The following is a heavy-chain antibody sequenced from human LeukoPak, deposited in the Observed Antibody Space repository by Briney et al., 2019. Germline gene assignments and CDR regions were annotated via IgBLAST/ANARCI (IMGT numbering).Heavy chain of an antibody. Sequence: ASVKVSYKASGYTFTGYSMHWVRPAPGQALEWMGLINPNSGGTNYAQKFQGRVTMTRDTSISTAYMELSRLRSDDTAVYYCARDLDYDLLFDYWGQGILVTVSS. V-gene: IGHV1-2*02. CDR3: ARDLDYDLLFDY. D-gene: IGHD4-17*01. J-gene: IGHJ4*02. CDR2: INPNSGGT. CDR1: GYTFTGYS.